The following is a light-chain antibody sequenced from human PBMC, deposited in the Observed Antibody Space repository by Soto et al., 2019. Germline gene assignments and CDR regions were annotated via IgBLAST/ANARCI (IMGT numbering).Light chain of an antibody. Sequence: QSVLTQPPSVSAAPGQKVTISCSGSSSNIGNNYVSWYQQLPGTAPKLLINDNDKRPSGIPDRFSGSKSGTSATLGITGLQTGDEADYFCGTWDSGLCVVLFGGGTKLTVL. J-gene: IGLJ2*01. CDR1: SSNIGNNY. CDR2: DND. CDR3: GTWDSGLCVVL. V-gene: IGLV1-51*01.